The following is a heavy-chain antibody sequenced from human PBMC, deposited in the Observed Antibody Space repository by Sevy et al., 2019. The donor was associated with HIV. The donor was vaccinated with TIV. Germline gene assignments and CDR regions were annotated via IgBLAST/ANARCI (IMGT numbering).Heavy chain of an antibody. D-gene: IGHD5-18*01. J-gene: IGHJ4*02. V-gene: IGHV3-49*04. CDR2: IRSKAYGGTT. Sequence: GGSLRLSCAASGFTFSNAWMSWVRQAPGKGLEWVGFIRSKAYGGTTEYAASVKGRFTISRDDSKSIAYLQMNSLKTEDTAVYYCSRGRGYSYGYVDYWGQGTLVTVSS. CDR3: SRGRGYSYGYVDY. CDR1: GFTFSNAW.